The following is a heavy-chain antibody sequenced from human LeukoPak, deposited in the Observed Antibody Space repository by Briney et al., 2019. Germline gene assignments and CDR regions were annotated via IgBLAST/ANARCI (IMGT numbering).Heavy chain of an antibody. CDR3: AKDPKLRETYYFDY. CDR2: ISSSGSTI. V-gene: IGHV3-48*03. CDR1: GFTFSSYE. Sequence: GGSLRLSCAASGFTFSSYEMNWVRQAPGKGLEWVSYISSSGSTIYYADSVKGRFTISRDNAKNSLYLQMNSLRAEDTALYYCAKDPKLRETYYFDYWGQGTLVTVSS. D-gene: IGHD4-23*01. J-gene: IGHJ4*02.